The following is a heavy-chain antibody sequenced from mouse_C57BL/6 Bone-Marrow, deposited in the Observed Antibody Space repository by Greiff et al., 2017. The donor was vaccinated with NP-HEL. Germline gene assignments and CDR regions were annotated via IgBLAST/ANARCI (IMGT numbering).Heavy chain of an antibody. CDR3: ARSPNDGSSYRYYIDY. D-gene: IGHD1-1*01. Sequence: VQLQQPGADLVKPGASVKFSCTASGYTFTSYWMHWVKQRPGQGLEWIGMIHPNSGSTNYNEKFKSKATLTVDKSSSTAYMQHSSLTAEDSAVYYCARSPNDGSSYRYYIDYWGQGTTLTVSS. CDR1: GYTFTSYW. V-gene: IGHV1-64*01. J-gene: IGHJ2*01. CDR2: IHPNSGST.